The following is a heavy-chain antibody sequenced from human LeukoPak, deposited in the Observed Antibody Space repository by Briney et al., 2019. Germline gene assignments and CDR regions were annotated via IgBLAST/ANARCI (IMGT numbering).Heavy chain of an antibody. J-gene: IGHJ4*02. V-gene: IGHV4-61*02. D-gene: IGHD6-13*01. CDR2: IYTSGST. Sequence: KASETLSLTCTVSGGSISSGSYYWSWIRQPAGKGLEWIGRIYTSGSTNYNPSLKSRVTISVDTSKNQFSLKLSSVTAADTAVYYCAISSSWEDFDYWGQGTLVTVSS. CDR3: AISSSWEDFDY. CDR1: GGSISSGSYY.